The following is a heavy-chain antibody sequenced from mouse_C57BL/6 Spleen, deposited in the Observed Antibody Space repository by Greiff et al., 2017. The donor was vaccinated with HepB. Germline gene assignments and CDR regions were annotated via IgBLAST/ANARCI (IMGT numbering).Heavy chain of an antibody. D-gene: IGHD1-1*01. CDR1: GFSLTSYG. CDR2: IWSGGST. CDR3: ATHYYGSNAWLDY. Sequence: VKLMESGPGLVQPSQCLSITCTVSGFSLTSYGVHWVRQPPGKGLEWLGVIWSGGSTDYNAAFITKLSISKNNSKSQVFFKMNSLQADDTAIYYCATHYYGSNAWLDYWGQGTLVTVSA. V-gene: IGHV2-4*01. J-gene: IGHJ3*01.